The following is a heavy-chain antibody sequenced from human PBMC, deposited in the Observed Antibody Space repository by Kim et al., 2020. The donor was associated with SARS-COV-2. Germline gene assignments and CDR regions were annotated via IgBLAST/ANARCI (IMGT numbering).Heavy chain of an antibody. CDR3: AKFDSGSSHDY. Sequence: GGSLRLSCAASGFTFSNYGMHWVRQGPGKGLEWVAVIWYDGSNKYYADSVNGRFTISRDNSKNTLYLQMNSLRTEDTAVYYCAKFDSGSSHDYWGQGTLVTVSS. J-gene: IGHJ4*02. CDR1: GFTFSNYG. CDR2: IWYDGSNK. D-gene: IGHD1-26*01. V-gene: IGHV3-33*06.